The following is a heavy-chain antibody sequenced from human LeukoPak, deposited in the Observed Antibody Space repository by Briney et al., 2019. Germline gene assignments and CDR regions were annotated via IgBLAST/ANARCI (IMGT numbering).Heavy chain of an antibody. J-gene: IGHJ4*02. CDR3: ARDNQYSSSWSNC. CDR1: GFTFSNYG. Sequence: GGSLRLSCAASGFTFSNYGMHWVRQAPGKGLEWVAVIWYDGRNKYYADSVKGRFTISRDNSKNTLYLQMNSLRAEDTAVYYCARDNQYSSSWSNCWGQGTLVTVSS. CDR2: IWYDGRNK. D-gene: IGHD6-13*01. V-gene: IGHV3-33*01.